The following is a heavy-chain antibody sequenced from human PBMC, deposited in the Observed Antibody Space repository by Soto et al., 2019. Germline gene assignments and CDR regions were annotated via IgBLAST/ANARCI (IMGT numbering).Heavy chain of an antibody. Sequence: VQLEESGGGLVQPGGSLRLSCAASGFTFSSYSMNWVRQAPGKGLEWVSYISSSSSTIYYADSVKGRCTISRDNVNNSLDLQMNSLRDDDTAVYYCARDASGSQRDYWGQGTLVAVAS. CDR2: ISSSSSTI. CDR3: ARDASGSQRDY. V-gene: IGHV3-48*02. CDR1: GFTFSSYS. J-gene: IGHJ4*02. D-gene: IGHD1-26*01.